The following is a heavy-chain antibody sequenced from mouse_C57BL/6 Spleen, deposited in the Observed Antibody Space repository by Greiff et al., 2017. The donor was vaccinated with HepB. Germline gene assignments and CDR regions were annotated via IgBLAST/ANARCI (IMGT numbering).Heavy chain of an antibody. J-gene: IGHJ2*01. D-gene: IGHD2-4*01. CDR1: GYTFTSYW. V-gene: IGHV1-61*01. CDR2: IYPSDSET. CDR3: ARWRVYDYDEDY. Sequence: QVQLQQPGAELVRPGSSVKLSCKASGYTFTSYWMDWVKQRPGQGLEWIGNIYPSDSETHYNQKFKDKATLTVDKSSSTAYMQLSSLTSEDSAVYYCARWRVYDYDEDYWGQGTTLTVSS.